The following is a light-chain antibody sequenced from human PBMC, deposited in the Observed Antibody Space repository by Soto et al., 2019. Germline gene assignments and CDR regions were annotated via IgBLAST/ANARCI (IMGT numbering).Light chain of an antibody. CDR2: AGS. J-gene: IGKJ2*01. V-gene: IGKV1-39*01. Sequence: DIRMTQSPSSLSASVGDRVTIACRASQSISAYLNWYQQKPGKAPNLLIYAGSTLQSGVPSRFSGSGSGTNFTLTISSLQPEDIATYYCQQSYRTPPTFGQGTKLEI. CDR3: QQSYRTPPT. CDR1: QSISAY.